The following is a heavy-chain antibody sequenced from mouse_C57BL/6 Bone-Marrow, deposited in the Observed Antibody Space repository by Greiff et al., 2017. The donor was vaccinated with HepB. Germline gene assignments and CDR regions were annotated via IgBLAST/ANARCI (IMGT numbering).Heavy chain of an antibody. J-gene: IGHJ4*01. CDR3: ARTWGSIAMDY. CDR2: INPSNGGT. Sequence: QVHVKQSGTELVKPGASVKLSCKASGYTFTSYWMHWVKQRPGQGLEWIGNINPSNGGTNYNEKFKSKATLTVDKSSSTAYMQLSSLTSEDSAVYYCARTWGSIAMDYWGQGTSVTVSS. V-gene: IGHV1-53*01. CDR1: GYTFTSYW. D-gene: IGHD2-3*01.